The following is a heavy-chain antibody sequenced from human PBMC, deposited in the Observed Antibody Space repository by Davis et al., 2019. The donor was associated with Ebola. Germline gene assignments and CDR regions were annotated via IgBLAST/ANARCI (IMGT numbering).Heavy chain of an antibody. CDR2: IIPIFGTI. CDR3: AKSDYDYRNYYSGMDV. D-gene: IGHD5-12*01. V-gene: IGHV1-69*06. Sequence: SVKVSCKASGGKFSSYAISWVRQAPGQGLEWMGGIIPIFGTINYAQKFQGRVTLTADTSTSTAYMEVSGLRFEDTAVYYCAKSDYDYRNYYSGMDVWGQGTTVTVSS. CDR1: GGKFSSYA. J-gene: IGHJ6*02.